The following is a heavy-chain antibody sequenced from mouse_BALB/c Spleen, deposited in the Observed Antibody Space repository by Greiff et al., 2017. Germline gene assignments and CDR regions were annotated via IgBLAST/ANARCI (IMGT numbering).Heavy chain of an antibody. Sequence: QVQLQQSGAELVKPGASVKLSCKASGYTFTSYYMYWVKQRPGQGLEWIGEINPSNGGTNFNEKFKSKATLTVYKSSSTAYMQLSSLTSEDSAVYYCTRSYRYDRYAMDYWGQGTSVTVSS. CDR1: GYTFTSYY. V-gene: IGHV1S81*02. CDR2: INPSNGGT. D-gene: IGHD2-14*01. CDR3: TRSYRYDRYAMDY. J-gene: IGHJ4*01.